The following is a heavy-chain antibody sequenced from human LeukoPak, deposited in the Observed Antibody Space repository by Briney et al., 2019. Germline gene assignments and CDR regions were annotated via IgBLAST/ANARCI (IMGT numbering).Heavy chain of an antibody. CDR2: ISGSGTNT. Sequence: GGSLRLSCAASGFTFSSYSMNWVRQAPGKGLEWVSGISGSGTNTNYADSVKGRFTISRDNSKNTVYLQMKSLRAEDTAVYYCARDSVDTAMVPRNPPDYWGQGTLVTVSS. CDR3: ARDSVDTAMVPRNPPDY. J-gene: IGHJ4*02. D-gene: IGHD5-18*01. CDR1: GFTFSSYS. V-gene: IGHV3-23*01.